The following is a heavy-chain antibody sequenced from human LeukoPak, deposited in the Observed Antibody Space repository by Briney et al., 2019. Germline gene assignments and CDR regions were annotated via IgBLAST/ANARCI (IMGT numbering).Heavy chain of an antibody. Sequence: GGSLRLSCAASGFTFSSYWKNWVRQAPGKGLVWVSRIASDGSSTTYADSVKGRFSISRDNAKNTLYLQMNSLRVEDTAVYYCARGRPHGNDYWGQGTLVTVSS. CDR2: IASDGSST. D-gene: IGHD4-23*01. CDR1: GFTFSSYW. J-gene: IGHJ4*02. CDR3: ARGRPHGNDY. V-gene: IGHV3-74*01.